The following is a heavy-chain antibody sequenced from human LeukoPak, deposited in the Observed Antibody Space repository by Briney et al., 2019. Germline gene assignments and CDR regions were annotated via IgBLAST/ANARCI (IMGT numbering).Heavy chain of an antibody. J-gene: IGHJ4*02. CDR3: ARGANWGSPDY. CDR1: GXTVSSNY. CDR2: IYYSGTT. V-gene: IGHV4-59*02. D-gene: IGHD7-27*01. Sequence: PGGSLRLSCAASGXTVSSNYMSWIRQSPGKGLEWIGYIYYSGTTSYNPSLKSRVTISLDTSKNQFSLKLSSVTAADTAVYYCARGANWGSPDYWGQGTLVTVSS.